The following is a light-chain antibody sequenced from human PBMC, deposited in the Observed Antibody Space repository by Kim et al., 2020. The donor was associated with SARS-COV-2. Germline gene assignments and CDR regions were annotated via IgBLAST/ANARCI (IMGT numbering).Light chain of an antibody. CDR3: CSYGGSVTFDVL. Sequence: QSVLAQPASVSGSPGQSITISCTGTSTDVGSSNLLSWYHQLPGKAPKLIIYEVTKRPSGVSYRFSGSKSGNTASLTISGLQAEDEGDYYCCSYGGSVTFDVLFGGGTKVTVL. J-gene: IGLJ2*01. V-gene: IGLV2-23*02. CDR1: STDVGSSNL. CDR2: EVT.